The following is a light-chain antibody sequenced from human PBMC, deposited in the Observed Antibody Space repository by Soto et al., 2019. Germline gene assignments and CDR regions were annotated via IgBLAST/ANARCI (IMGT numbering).Light chain of an antibody. CDR3: QQFNIYPLT. J-gene: IGKJ4*01. Sequence: DIQLTQSPSFLSASVGDRVTITCRASQDSSDYLAWYQQKPGKAPKLLIYTASLLQSGVPSRFSGSASGTQFTLTISSLQLEDFATYYCQQFNIYPLTFGGGTKVEIK. V-gene: IGKV1-9*01. CDR1: QDSSDY. CDR2: TAS.